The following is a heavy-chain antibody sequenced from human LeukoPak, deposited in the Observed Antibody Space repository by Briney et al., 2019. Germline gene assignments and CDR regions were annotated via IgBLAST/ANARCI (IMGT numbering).Heavy chain of an antibody. CDR2: ISGSGGST. CDR3: ARANYDIPYCYYGMDV. D-gene: IGHD3-9*01. V-gene: IGHV3-23*01. CDR1: GFTFSSYA. Sequence: GGSLRLSCAASGFTFSSYAMSWVRQAPGKGLEWVSAISGSGGSTYYADSVKGRFTISRDNSKNTLYLQMNSLRAEDTAVYYCARANYDIPYCYYGMDVWGQGTTVTVSS. J-gene: IGHJ6*02.